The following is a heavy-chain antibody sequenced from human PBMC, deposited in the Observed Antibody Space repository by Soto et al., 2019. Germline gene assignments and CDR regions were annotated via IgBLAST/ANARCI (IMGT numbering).Heavy chain of an antibody. CDR1: GYRFLYYA. CDR2: ISPYNANT. J-gene: IGHJ4*02. CDR3: AVRGSDTSKGLLG. V-gene: IGHV1-18*01. D-gene: IGHD6-19*01. Sequence: QVQLVQSGGEVREPGASVKVSCKASGYRFLYYAISWVRQAPGQGLEWLGWISPYNANTKYGERVQGRVTITTDTATSTAYLELRSLTSDDTAVYYCAVRGSDTSKGLLGWGQGTLVTVSS.